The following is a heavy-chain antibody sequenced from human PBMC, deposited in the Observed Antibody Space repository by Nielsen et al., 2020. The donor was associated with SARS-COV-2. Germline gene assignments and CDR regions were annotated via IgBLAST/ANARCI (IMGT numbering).Heavy chain of an antibody. V-gene: IGHV6-1*01. CDR1: GDSVSSNSVA. CDR2: IYYRSKWFY. J-gene: IGHJ6*02. CDR3: TRDPGYYHGMDV. Sequence: SPTLSLTCVISGDSVSSNSVAWNWLRPSPSRGLEWLGRIYYRSKWFYEYATSVRSRITIDPDTSKNHFSLHLNSVTSEDTAMYYCTRDPGYYHGMDVWGQGTTVIVSS.